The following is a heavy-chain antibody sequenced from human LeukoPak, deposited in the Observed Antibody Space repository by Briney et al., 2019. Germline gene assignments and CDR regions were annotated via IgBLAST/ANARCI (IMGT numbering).Heavy chain of an antibody. CDR1: GGSFSGYY. CDR2: INHSGST. Sequence: SETLSLTCAVCGGSFSGYYWSWIRQPPGKGLEWIGEINHSGSTNYNPSLKSRVTISVDTSKNQFSLKLSSVTAADTAVYYCARGTRTMIYWGQGTLVTVSS. D-gene: IGHD1-1*01. V-gene: IGHV4-34*01. J-gene: IGHJ4*02. CDR3: ARGTRTMIY.